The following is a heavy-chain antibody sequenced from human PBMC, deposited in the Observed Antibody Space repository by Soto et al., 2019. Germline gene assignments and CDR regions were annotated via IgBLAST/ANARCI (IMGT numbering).Heavy chain of an antibody. J-gene: IGHJ5*02. Sequence: EVQLVESGGGRVKPGGSLRLSCAASGFTFNTYDMNWVRQAPGKGLEWVSSITTSSAYIYYADSLKGRITISRDNAKNSLFLHMNSLRAEDTAVYYCVRSGTARLLRHSWFDTWGQGTLVTVSS. CDR2: ITTSSAYI. CDR3: VRSGTARLLRHSWFDT. V-gene: IGHV3-21*01. CDR1: GFTFNTYD. D-gene: IGHD2-21*01.